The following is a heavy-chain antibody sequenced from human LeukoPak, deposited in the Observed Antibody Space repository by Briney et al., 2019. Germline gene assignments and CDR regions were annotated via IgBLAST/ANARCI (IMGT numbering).Heavy chain of an antibody. Sequence: ASVKVSCKASGYTFTSYGISWVRQAPGQGLEWMGWISAYNGNTNYAQKLQGRVTMTTDTSTSTAYMELRSLRSDDTAVYYCARVRNDFWSGYYTVIDYWGQGTLVTVSS. D-gene: IGHD3-3*01. CDR1: GYTFTSYG. CDR3: ARVRNDFWSGYYTVIDY. J-gene: IGHJ4*02. V-gene: IGHV1-18*01. CDR2: ISAYNGNT.